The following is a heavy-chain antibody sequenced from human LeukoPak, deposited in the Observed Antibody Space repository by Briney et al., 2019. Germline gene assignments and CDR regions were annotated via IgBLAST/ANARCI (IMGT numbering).Heavy chain of an antibody. CDR2: IFYTGST. CDR3: ARLSGYSYGYIAY. Sequence: SETLSLTCTVSGGSISVSGYYWGWIRQPPGKGLEWIGSIFYTGSTYYNPSLKSRVTISVAMSKNQFSLRLSSVAAADTAVYYCARLSGYSYGYIAYWGQGTLVTVSS. V-gene: IGHV4-39*01. D-gene: IGHD5-18*01. J-gene: IGHJ4*02. CDR1: GGSISVSGYY.